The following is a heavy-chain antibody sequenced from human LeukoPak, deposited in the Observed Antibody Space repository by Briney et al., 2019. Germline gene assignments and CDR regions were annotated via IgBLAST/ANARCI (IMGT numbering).Heavy chain of an antibody. CDR2: MNPNSGNT. CDR3: ARGSGDSSGGDY. V-gene: IGHV1-8*03. CDR1: GYTLTSYD. D-gene: IGHD6-19*01. Sequence: ASVKVSCKASGYTLTSYDINWVRQATGQGLEWMGWMNPNSGNTGYAQKFQGRVTITRNTSISTAYMELSSLRSEDTAVYYCARGSGDSSGGDYWGQGTLVTVSS. J-gene: IGHJ4*02.